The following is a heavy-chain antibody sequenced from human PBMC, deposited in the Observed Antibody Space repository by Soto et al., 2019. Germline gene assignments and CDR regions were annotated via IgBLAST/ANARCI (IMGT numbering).Heavy chain of an antibody. D-gene: IGHD2-2*01. CDR3: ARGDIVVVPAASEEAFDI. CDR2: TYYRSKWYN. V-gene: IGHV6-1*01. Sequence: PSQTLSLTCAISWDSVSSNSAAWNWIRQSPSRGLEWLGRTYYRSKWYNDYAVSVKSRITINPDTSKNQFSLQLNSVTPEDTAVYYCARGDIVVVPAASEEAFDIWGQGTMVTVSS. J-gene: IGHJ3*02. CDR1: WDSVSSNSAA.